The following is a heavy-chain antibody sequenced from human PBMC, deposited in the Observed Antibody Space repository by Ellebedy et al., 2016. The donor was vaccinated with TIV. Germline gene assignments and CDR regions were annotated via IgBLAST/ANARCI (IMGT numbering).Heavy chain of an antibody. Sequence: GESLKISCAASGFTFSDYGLYWVRQAPGKGLEWVAVIWYDGTNKNYADFAEGRFIISRDNSKNTVYLQMNNLRGEDTATYYCAKKYSSCWWADHWGQGTLVTVSS. V-gene: IGHV3-33*06. J-gene: IGHJ4*02. CDR2: IWYDGTNK. D-gene: IGHD6-19*01. CDR1: GFTFSDYG. CDR3: AKKYSSCWWADH.